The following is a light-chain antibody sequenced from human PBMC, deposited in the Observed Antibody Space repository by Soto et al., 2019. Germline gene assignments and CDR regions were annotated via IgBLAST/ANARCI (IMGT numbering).Light chain of an antibody. V-gene: IGKV3-15*01. CDR2: GAS. CDR3: QQSYSTPLT. Sequence: EIVMPQSPATLSVSPGERATLSCRASQSVSSNLAWYQQNPGQAPRLLIYGASTRATGIPARFSGSGSGTEFTLTISSLQSEDFATYYCQQSYSTPLTFGGGTKVEIK. CDR1: QSVSSN. J-gene: IGKJ4*01.